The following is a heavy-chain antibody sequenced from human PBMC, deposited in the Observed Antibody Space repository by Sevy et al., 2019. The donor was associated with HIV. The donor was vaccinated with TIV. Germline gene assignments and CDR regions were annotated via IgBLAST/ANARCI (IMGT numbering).Heavy chain of an antibody. J-gene: IGHJ4*02. Sequence: SETLSLTCTVSGASINSPGYYWGWIRQPPGKGLEWIASVRYSGSTFFNPSLKSRVTISADTSKNQFSLKLNSATAADTAIYYCAGPFLTYNSGRSYFDFWGQGTVVTVSS. CDR3: AGPFLTYNSGRSYFDF. CDR2: VRYSGST. D-gene: IGHD6-19*01. CDR1: GASINSPGYY. V-gene: IGHV4-39*01.